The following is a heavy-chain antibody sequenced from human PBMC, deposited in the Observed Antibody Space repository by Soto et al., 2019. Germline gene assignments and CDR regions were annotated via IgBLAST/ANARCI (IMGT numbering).Heavy chain of an antibody. J-gene: IGHJ4*02. CDR3: ASHRNYYDSSGYYPPPFDY. CDR2: INPSGGST. CDR1: GYTFTSYD. D-gene: IGHD3-22*01. V-gene: IGHV1-46*01. Sequence: ASVKVSCKASGYTFTSYDINWVRQAPGQGLEWMGIINPSGGSTSYAQKFQGRVTMTRDTSTSTVYMELSSLRSEDTAVYYCASHRNYYDSSGYYPPPFDYWGQGTLVTVSS.